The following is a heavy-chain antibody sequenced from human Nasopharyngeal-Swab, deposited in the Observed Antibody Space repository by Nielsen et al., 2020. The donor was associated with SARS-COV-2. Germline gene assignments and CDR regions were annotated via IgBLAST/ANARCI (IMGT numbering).Heavy chain of an antibody. J-gene: IGHJ4*02. CDR2: ISYDGSNK. V-gene: IGHV3-30-3*01. CDR1: GFTFSSYA. Sequence: GESLKISCAASGFTFSSYAMHWVRQAPGKGLEWVAVISYDGSNKYYADSVKGRFTISRDNSKNTLYLQMHSLRAEDTAVYYCARGPYDVLWFGAGLYYFDYWGQGTLVTVSS. D-gene: IGHD3-10*01. CDR3: ARGPYDVLWFGAGLYYFDY.